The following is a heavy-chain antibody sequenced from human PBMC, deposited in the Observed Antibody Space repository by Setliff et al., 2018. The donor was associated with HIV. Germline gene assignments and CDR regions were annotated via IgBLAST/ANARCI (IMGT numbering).Heavy chain of an antibody. CDR1: GLTFSSYA. CDR3: AKDLWFGEPMSAFDI. CDR2: LSGRGSST. Sequence: GGSLRLSCAASGLTFSSYAMSWVRQAPGKGLEWVSSLSGRGSSTYHADSVKGRFTISRDNSKNTLYLQMTSLRAEDTAVYYCAKDLWFGEPMSAFDIWGQGTMATVS. V-gene: IGHV3-23*01. D-gene: IGHD3-10*01. J-gene: IGHJ3*02.